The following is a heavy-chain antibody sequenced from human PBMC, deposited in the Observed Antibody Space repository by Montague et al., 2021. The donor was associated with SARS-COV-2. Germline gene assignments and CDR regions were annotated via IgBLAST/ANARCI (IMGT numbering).Heavy chain of an antibody. CDR2: ISSSSSYI. CDR3: ARDYDILTGYYNNWFDP. CDR1: GFTFSSYS. V-gene: IGHV3-21*01. J-gene: IGHJ5*02. D-gene: IGHD3-9*01. Sequence: SLRLSCAASGFTFSSYSMNWVRQAPGKGLEWVSSISSSSSYIYYAGSVKGRFTISRDNAKNSLYLQMNSLRAEDTAVYYCARDYDILTGYYNNWFDPWGQGTLVTVSS.